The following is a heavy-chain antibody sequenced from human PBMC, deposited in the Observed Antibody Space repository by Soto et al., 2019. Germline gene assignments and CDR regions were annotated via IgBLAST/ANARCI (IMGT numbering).Heavy chain of an antibody. V-gene: IGHV3-33*01. D-gene: IGHD2-2*01. CDR1: GFTFSSYG. J-gene: IGHJ6*02. CDR3: ARGYCSSTSCYRNYYYYGMDV. CDR2: IWYDGSNK. Sequence: GGSLRLSCAASGFTFSSYGMHWVRQAPGKGLEWVAVIWYDGSNKYYADSVKGRFTISRDNSKNTLYLQMNSLRAEDTAVYYCARGYCSSTSCYRNYYYYGMDVWGQGTTVTVSS.